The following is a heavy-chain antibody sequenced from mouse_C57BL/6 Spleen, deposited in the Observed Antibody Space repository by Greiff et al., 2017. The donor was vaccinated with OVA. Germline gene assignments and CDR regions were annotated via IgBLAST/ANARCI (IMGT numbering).Heavy chain of an antibody. Sequence: QVQLQQPGAELVMPGASVKLSCKASGYTFTSYWMHWVKQRPGQGLEWIGEIDPSDSYTNYNQNFKGKSTLTVDKSSSTAYMQLSSLTSEDSAVYYGARFYYYGSSSWFAYWGQGTLVTVSA. D-gene: IGHD1-1*01. V-gene: IGHV1-69*01. J-gene: IGHJ3*01. CDR2: IDPSDSYT. CDR3: ARFYYYGSSSWFAY. CDR1: GYTFTSYW.